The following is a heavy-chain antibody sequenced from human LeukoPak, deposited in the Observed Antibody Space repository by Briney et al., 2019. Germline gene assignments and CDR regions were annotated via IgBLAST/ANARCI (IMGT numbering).Heavy chain of an antibody. CDR2: IKQDGSEK. D-gene: IGHD3-9*01. V-gene: IGHV3-7*01. CDR1: GFTFSTSW. J-gene: IGHJ3*02. CDR3: ARVSTGTDAFDI. Sequence: GGSLRLSCAASGFTFSTSWMSWVRQAPGKGLEWVANIKQDGSEKYYVDSVKGRFTISRDNAKNSLYLQMNSLRAEDTAVYYCARVSTGTDAFDIWGQGTMVTVSS.